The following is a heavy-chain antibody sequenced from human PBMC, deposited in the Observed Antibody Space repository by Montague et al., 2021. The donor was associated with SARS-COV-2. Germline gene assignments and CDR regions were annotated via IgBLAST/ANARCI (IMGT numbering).Heavy chain of an antibody. J-gene: IGHJ5*02. CDR3: ARAVSVRSDVNWFDP. V-gene: IGHV4-59*11. D-gene: IGHD3-10*01. CDR1: GGSISDHY. Sequence: SETLSLTCTVSGGSISDHYWAWIRQPPGKGLEWLAYIYYSGGINSNASLKSRVTMSVDTSKNQFSLKVTSVTAADTAVYYCARAVSVRSDVNWFDPWGQGTPVTVSP. CDR2: IYYSGGI.